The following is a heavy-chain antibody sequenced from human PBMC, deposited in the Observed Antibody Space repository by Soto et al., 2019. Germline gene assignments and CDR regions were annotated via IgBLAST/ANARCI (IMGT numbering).Heavy chain of an antibody. J-gene: IGHJ4*02. V-gene: IGHV5-51*01. CDR2: IYPGDSDT. CDR1: GYRFTSYL. Sequence: PGESLKISCQGSGYRFTSYLIGWVRQMPGKGLAWMGIIYPGDSDTRYSPSFQGQVTISADKSISTAYLQWSSLKASDTAMYYCARRNYYDSGSSGGFDYWGQGTLVTVSS. CDR3: ARRNYYDSGSSGGFDY. D-gene: IGHD3-10*01.